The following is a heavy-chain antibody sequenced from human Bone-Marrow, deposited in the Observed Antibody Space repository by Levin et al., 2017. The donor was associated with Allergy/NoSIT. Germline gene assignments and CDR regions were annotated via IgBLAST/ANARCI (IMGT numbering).Heavy chain of an antibody. CDR2: AYHGGST. D-gene: IGHD5-18*01. Sequence: SETLSLTCSVSGGSINIDGYSWSWIRQPPGKGLEWIGYAYHGGSTYYNSSLKSRVSISIDSSKNQFSLKISSVTAADTAVYYCARGGKVWLSSGFDYWGQGSLVTVSS. V-gene: IGHV4-30-2*01. J-gene: IGHJ4*02. CDR3: ARGGKVWLSSGFDY. CDR1: GGSINIDGYS.